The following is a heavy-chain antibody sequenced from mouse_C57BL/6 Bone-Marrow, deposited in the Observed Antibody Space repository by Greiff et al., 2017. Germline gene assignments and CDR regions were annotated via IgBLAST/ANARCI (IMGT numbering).Heavy chain of an antibody. CDR2: ISYDGSN. V-gene: IGHV3-6*01. Sequence: EVKLLESGPGLVKPSQSLSLTCSVTGYSITSGYYWNWIRQFPGNKLEWMGYISYDGSNNYNPSLKNRISITRDTSKNQFFLKLNSVTTEDTATYYCAREDDGYGYFDYWGQGTTLTGSS. CDR3: AREDDGYGYFDY. D-gene: IGHD2-3*01. CDR1: GYSITSGYY. J-gene: IGHJ2*01.